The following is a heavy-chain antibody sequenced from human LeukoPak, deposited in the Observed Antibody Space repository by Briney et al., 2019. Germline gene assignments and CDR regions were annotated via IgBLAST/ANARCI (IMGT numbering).Heavy chain of an antibody. J-gene: IGHJ5*02. V-gene: IGHV3-23*01. CDR3: AKDHLGFGDYWSGH. CDR2: ISGSGDES. Sequence: GGSLRLSREDSGLTFSTYPMAWVRQAPGKGREWVSSISGSGDESHYADSVKGRFTVSRDNSKYTLYLQMDSLRVEDTAVYFCAKDHLGFGDYWSGHWGQGTLVSVSS. D-gene: IGHD4-17*01. CDR1: GLTFSTYP.